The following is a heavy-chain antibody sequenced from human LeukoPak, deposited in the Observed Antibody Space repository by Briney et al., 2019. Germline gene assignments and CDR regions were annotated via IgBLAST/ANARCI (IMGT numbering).Heavy chain of an antibody. J-gene: IGHJ3*02. D-gene: IGHD2-15*01. V-gene: IGHV1-69*13. CDR1: GGTFSSYA. CDR3: ARDLLGLHAFDI. Sequence: SVKVSCKASGGTFSSYAISWVRQAPGQGLEWMGGIIPIFGTANYAQKFQGRVTITADESTSTAYMELRSLRSDDTAVYYCARDLLGLHAFDIWGQGTMVTVSS. CDR2: IIPIFGTA.